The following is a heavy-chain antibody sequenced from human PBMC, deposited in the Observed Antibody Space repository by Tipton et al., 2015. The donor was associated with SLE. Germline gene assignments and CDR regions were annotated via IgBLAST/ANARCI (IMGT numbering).Heavy chain of an antibody. V-gene: IGHV4-61*02. CDR2: VYSSGTT. CDR1: GGSVSSGSYC. D-gene: IGHD3-22*01. J-gene: IGHJ3*01. Sequence: TLSLTCTVSGGSVSSGSYCWSWIRQPAGKGLEWIGRVYSSGTTNYNSSLQSRVTISVNTSKNQFSLKLTSVTAADAAVYYCVRGFDTSGPFFTFDLWGQGTMVIVSS. CDR3: VRGFDTSGPFFTFDL.